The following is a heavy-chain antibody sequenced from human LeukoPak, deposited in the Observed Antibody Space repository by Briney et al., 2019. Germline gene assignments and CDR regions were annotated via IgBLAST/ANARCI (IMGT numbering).Heavy chain of an antibody. D-gene: IGHD3-10*01. CDR3: AGVKDSMVRGAYYYYMDV. V-gene: IGHV3-48*03. Sequence: TGGSLRLSCAASGFTFSSYEMNWVRQAPGKGLEWVSYISRSGSTIYYADSVKGRFTISRDNAKNSLYLQMNSLRAEDTALYYCAGVKDSMVRGAYYYYMDVWGKGTTVTISS. J-gene: IGHJ6*03. CDR1: GFTFSSYE. CDR2: ISRSGSTI.